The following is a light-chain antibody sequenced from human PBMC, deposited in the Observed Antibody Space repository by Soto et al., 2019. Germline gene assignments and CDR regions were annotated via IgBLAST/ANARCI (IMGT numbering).Light chain of an antibody. CDR1: SSDVGGYNY. Sequence: QSVLTQPASVSGSPGQSITISCTGTSSDVGGYNYVSWYQQHPGKAPKLMIYDVTNRPSGVSNRFSGSKSGNTASLTISGLQAEDEADYYCGSYRSTTAGFGTVTKLTVL. CDR3: GSYRSTTAG. J-gene: IGLJ1*01. CDR2: DVT. V-gene: IGLV2-14*01.